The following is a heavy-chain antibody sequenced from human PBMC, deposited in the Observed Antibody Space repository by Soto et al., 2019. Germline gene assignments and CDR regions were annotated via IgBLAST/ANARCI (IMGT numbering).Heavy chain of an antibody. D-gene: IGHD4-17*01. CDR2: FDPEDGET. CDR1: GYTLTELS. J-gene: IGHJ6*03. Sequence: ASVKVSCKVSGYTLTELSMHWVRQAPGRGLEWMGGFDPEDGETIYAQKFQGRVTMTEDTSTDTAYMELSSLRSEDTAVYYCATETTVTTSYYYYYYMDVWGQGTTVTVSS. CDR3: ATETTVTTSYYYYYYMDV. V-gene: IGHV1-24*01.